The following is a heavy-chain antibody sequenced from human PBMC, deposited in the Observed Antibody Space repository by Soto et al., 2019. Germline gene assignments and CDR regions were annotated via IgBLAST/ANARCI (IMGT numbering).Heavy chain of an antibody. CDR1: GYTFTSHD. V-gene: IGHV1-8*01. CDR3: ASDMSTT. CDR2: MNPNSGHT. Sequence: QVQLVQSGAEVKKPGASVKVSCKASGYTFTSHDINWMRQATGQGLEWMGWMNPNSGHTNYAQKFQGRVTMTRDTSISTAYMELTNLRSEDTAIYYCASDMSTTWGQATLVTVSS. J-gene: IGHJ5*02. D-gene: IGHD2-2*01.